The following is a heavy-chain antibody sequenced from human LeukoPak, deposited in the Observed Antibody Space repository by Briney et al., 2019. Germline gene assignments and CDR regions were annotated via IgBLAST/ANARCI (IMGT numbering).Heavy chain of an antibody. Sequence: ASVKVSCKFSGYALTELSMRWVRQAPGEGLEWMGGFDPEDGETIYAQKFQGRVTMTEDTSTDTAYMEVSSLRSEDTAVYYCAPSWGSSGWYSWFDPWGQGTLVTVSS. D-gene: IGHD6-19*01. CDR2: FDPEDGET. V-gene: IGHV1-24*01. CDR1: GYALTELS. CDR3: APSWGSSGWYSWFDP. J-gene: IGHJ5*02.